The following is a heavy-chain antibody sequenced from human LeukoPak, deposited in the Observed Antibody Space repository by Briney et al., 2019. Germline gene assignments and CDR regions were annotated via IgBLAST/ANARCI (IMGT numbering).Heavy chain of an antibody. J-gene: IGHJ4*02. CDR2: ISSSSSTI. CDR3: AKDYYDYVWGSPHY. V-gene: IGHV3-48*01. D-gene: IGHD3-16*01. Sequence: GGSLRLSCAASGFTFSSYSMNWVRQAPGKGLEWVSYISSSSSTIYYADSVKGRFTISRDNSKNTLYLQMNSLRAEDTAVYYCAKDYYDYVWGSPHYWGQGTLVTVSS. CDR1: GFTFSSYS.